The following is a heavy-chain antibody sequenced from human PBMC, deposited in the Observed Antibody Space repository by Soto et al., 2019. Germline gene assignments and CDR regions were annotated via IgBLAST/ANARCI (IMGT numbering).Heavy chain of an antibody. J-gene: IGHJ3*02. CDR1: GYTFTSYG. Sequence: VKVSCKASGYTFTSYGISWVRQAPGQGLEWMGWISAYNGNTNYAQKLQGGVTMTTDTSTSTAYMELRSLRSDDTAVYYCARAAVATSHDAFDIWGQGTMVTVSS. V-gene: IGHV1-18*01. D-gene: IGHD5-12*01. CDR3: ARAAVATSHDAFDI. CDR2: ISAYNGNT.